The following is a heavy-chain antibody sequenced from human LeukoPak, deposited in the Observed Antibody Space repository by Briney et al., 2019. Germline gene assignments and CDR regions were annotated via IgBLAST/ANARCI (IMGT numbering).Heavy chain of an antibody. CDR2: ISSSSSYI. V-gene: IGHV3-21*04. Sequence: GGSLRLSCAASGFTFSSYSMNWVRQAPGKGLEWVSSISSSSSYIYYADSVKGRFTISRDNAKNSLYLQMNSLRSDDTVVYYCARCWSLVRRGAFDYWGQGTLVTVSS. J-gene: IGHJ4*02. CDR1: GFTFSSYS. CDR3: ARCWSLVRRGAFDY. D-gene: IGHD3-10*01.